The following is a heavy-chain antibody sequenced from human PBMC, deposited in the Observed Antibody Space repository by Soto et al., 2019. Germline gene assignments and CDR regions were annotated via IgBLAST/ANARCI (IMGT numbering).Heavy chain of an antibody. CDR3: ARDDEGGSDCDLGY. Sequence: LRLSCAVSGFTLSSHAMHWVRQAPGKGLEWVAIILSDGSNKYYADSVKGRFTTSRDNSKNTMYLQMNSLSVEDTAVYYCARDDEGGSDCDLGYWGQGALVTVSS. CDR2: ILSDGSNK. V-gene: IGHV3-30-3*01. CDR1: GFTLSSHA. D-gene: IGHD1-26*01. J-gene: IGHJ4*02.